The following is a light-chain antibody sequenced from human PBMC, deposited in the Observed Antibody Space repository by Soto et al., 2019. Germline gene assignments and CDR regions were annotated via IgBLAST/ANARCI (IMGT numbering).Light chain of an antibody. CDR1: QGISNY. CDR2: AAS. CDR3: QSYSPAPST. J-gene: IGKJ1*01. Sequence: DIQMTQSPSSLSASVGDRVTITCRASQGISNYLAWYQQKPGKDPKLLIYAASTLQSGVPSRFSGSGSGTECTLTISSRESHDVANLCFQSYSPAPSTFGQGTNVEIK. V-gene: IGKV1-27*01.